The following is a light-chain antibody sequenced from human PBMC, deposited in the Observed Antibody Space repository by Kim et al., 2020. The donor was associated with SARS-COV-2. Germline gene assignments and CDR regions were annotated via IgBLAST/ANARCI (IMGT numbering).Light chain of an antibody. V-gene: IGLV3-25*03. J-gene: IGLJ1*01. Sequence: SYELTQPPSVSVSPGQTARITCSGDALPKQYAYWYQQKPGQAPVLVIYKDSERPSGIPERFSGSSSGTTVTLTISGVQAEDEAHYYCQSADSSGMVFGTG. CDR3: QSADSSGMV. CDR1: ALPKQY. CDR2: KDS.